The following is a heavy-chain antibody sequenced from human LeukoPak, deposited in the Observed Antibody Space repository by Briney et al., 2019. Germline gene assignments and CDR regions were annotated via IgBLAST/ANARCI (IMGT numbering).Heavy chain of an antibody. Sequence: SETLSLTRAVSGYSISSGYYWGWIRQPPGKGLEWIGSIYHSGSTYYNPSLKSRVTISVDTSKNQFSLKLSSVTAADTAVYYCARVIYCSSTSCYPVWFDPWGQGTLVTVSS. CDR2: IYHSGST. V-gene: IGHV4-38-2*01. CDR3: ARVIYCSSTSCYPVWFDP. J-gene: IGHJ5*02. CDR1: GYSISSGYY. D-gene: IGHD2-2*01.